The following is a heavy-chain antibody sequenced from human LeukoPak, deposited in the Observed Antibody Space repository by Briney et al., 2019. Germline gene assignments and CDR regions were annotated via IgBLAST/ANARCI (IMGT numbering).Heavy chain of an antibody. V-gene: IGHV3-74*01. CDR3: ARDRGYSPDV. Sequence: GGSPRLSCAASGFTFSSYWMHWVRQAPGKGLVWVSHLNGDGSSITYADSVKGRFTISRDNAKSTLYLQMNSLRAEDTAVYYCARDRGYSPDVWGQGTTVTVSS. CDR1: GFTFSSYW. D-gene: IGHD5-18*01. J-gene: IGHJ6*02. CDR2: LNGDGSSI.